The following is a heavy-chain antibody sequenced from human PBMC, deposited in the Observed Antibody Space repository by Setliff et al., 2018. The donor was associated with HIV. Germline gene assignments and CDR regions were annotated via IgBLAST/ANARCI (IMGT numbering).Heavy chain of an antibody. CDR1: GGSISSSSYY. Sequence: PSETLSLTCTVSGGSISSSSYYWGWIRQPPGKGLEWIGSIYYSGSTYYNPSLKSRVTISVDTSKNQFSLKLSSVTAADTAVYYCAREGIAVAVVTERFFDYWGQGTLVTVSS. CDR2: IYYSGST. V-gene: IGHV4-39*07. CDR3: AREGIAVAVVTERFFDY. D-gene: IGHD6-19*01. J-gene: IGHJ4*02.